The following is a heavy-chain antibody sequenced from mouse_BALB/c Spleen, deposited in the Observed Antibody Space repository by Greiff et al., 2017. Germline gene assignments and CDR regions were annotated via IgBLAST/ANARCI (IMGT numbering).Heavy chain of an antibody. D-gene: IGHD4-1*01. CDR2: ISYDGSN. V-gene: IGHV3-6*02. CDR1: GYSITSGYY. Sequence: EVHLVESGPGLVKPSQSLSLTCSVTGYSITSGYYWNWIRQFPGNKLEWMGYISYDGSNNYNPSLKNRISITRDTSKNQFFLKLNSVTTEDTATYYCARSANWGFAYWGQGTLVTVSA. J-gene: IGHJ3*01. CDR3: ARSANWGFAY.